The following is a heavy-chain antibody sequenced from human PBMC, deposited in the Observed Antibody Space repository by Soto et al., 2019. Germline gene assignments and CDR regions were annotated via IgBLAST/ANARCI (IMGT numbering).Heavy chain of an antibody. CDR3: ARESPRIFG. D-gene: IGHD3-10*01. Sequence: PGGSLRLSXAASGFTFSSYEMNWVRQAPGKGLEWVSYISSSGSTIYYADSVKGRFTISRDNAKNSLYLQMNSLRAEDTAVYYCARESPRIFGWGQGTLVTVSS. V-gene: IGHV3-48*03. CDR2: ISSSGSTI. J-gene: IGHJ4*02. CDR1: GFTFSSYE.